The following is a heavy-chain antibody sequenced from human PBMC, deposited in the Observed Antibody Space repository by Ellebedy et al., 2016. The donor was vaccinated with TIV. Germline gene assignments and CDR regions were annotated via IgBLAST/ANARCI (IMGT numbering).Heavy chain of an antibody. D-gene: IGHD2-2*01. CDR1: GDSVSSNSVA. V-gene: IGHV6-1*01. Sequence: SETLSLTXAISGDSVSSNSVAWNWIRQSPSRGLEWLGRTYYRSQWYHEYAGSMKGRLTINPDTSKNYFSLQLNSVTPEDTAVYYCARDNYCSSYSCSFDYWGQGTLVTVSS. CDR2: TYYRSQWYH. CDR3: ARDNYCSSYSCSFDY. J-gene: IGHJ4*02.